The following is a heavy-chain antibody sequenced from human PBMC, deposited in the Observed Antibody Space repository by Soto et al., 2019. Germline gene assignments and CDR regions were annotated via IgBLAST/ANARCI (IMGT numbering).Heavy chain of an antibody. CDR1: GGSFSGYY. V-gene: IGHV4-34*01. CDR2: INHSGST. Sequence: ASETLSLTCAVYGGSFSGYYWSWIRQPPGKGLEWIGEINHSGSTNYNPSLTSRVTISVDTSKNQFSLKLSSVTAADTAVYYCARGGYDFWSGYYTDNWFDPWGQGTLVTVSS. CDR3: ARGGYDFWSGYYTDNWFDP. J-gene: IGHJ5*02. D-gene: IGHD3-3*01.